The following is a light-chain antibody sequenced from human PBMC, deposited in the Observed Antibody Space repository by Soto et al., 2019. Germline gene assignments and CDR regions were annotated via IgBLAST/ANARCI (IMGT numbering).Light chain of an antibody. CDR3: QHYNSYSRA. Sequence: TQSPSTLSGSPGERATISCRASQSVNSSLAWYQQKPGQAPRILIYGASSRDTGIPSRFSGSGSGTEFTLTITRLQPEDFEAYYCQHYNSYSRAFGQGTKVDIK. CDR2: GAS. J-gene: IGKJ1*01. V-gene: IGKV3-15*01. CDR1: QSVNSS.